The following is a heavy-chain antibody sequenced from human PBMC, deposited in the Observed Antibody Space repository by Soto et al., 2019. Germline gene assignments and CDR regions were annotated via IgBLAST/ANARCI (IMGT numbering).Heavy chain of an antibody. Sequence: QVQLVQSGAEVKKPGSSVKVSCKASGGTFSSSAINWVRQAPGQGLEWMGGTIPIFGTADYAQKFQGRVTTTADESTSTAYMELSSLRSEATAVYYCASRITGATNYYYGMDVWGQGTTVTVSS. V-gene: IGHV1-69*12. CDR1: GGTFSSSA. D-gene: IGHD1-20*01. J-gene: IGHJ6*02. CDR3: ASRITGATNYYYGMDV. CDR2: TIPIFGTA.